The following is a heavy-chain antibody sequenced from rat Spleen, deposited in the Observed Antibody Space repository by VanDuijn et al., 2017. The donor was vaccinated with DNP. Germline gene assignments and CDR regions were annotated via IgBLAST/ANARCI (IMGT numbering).Heavy chain of an antibody. CDR2: INYRGRN. J-gene: IGHJ1*01. Sequence: EVQLQESGPGLVKPSQSLSLTCSVTDYSITNNYWGWIRKFPGNEMEWIGHINYRGRNSYNPSLKSRISITRDTSKNQFFLQVNSVTTEDTATYYCARGVSSYYGYNSYWYFDFWGPGTMVTVSS. CDR3: ARGVSSYYGYNSYWYFDF. V-gene: IGHV3-1*01. D-gene: IGHD1-9*01. CDR1: DYSITNNY.